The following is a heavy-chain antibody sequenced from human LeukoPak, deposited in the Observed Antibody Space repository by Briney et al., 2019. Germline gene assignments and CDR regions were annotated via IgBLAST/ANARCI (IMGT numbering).Heavy chain of an antibody. D-gene: IGHD1-26*01. V-gene: IGHV1-2*02. CDR1: GYTFTGYY. J-gene: IGHJ4*02. Sequence: HWASVKVSCKASGYTFTGYYMHWVRQAPGQGLEWMGWINPNSGGTNYAQKFQGRVTMTRDTSISTAYMELSRLRSEDTAVYYCARGGSQSGSYPFYWGQGTLVTVSS. CDR2: INPNSGGT. CDR3: ARGGSQSGSYPFY.